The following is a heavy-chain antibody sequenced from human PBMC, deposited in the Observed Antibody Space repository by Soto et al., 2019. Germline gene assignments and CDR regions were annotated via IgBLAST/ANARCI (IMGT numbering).Heavy chain of an antibody. D-gene: IGHD5-12*01. Sequence: QVHLVQSGVEVKTPGASVKVSCQASGYTFFTYDISWVRQAPGQGLEWMGWISTYSGDTKDAQKFQGRVTMTTDTSTTTAYLELRILRSADTAVYYCARHHGPTTSEKWFDPWCQGTRVTVSS. V-gene: IGHV1-18*01. CDR2: ISTYSGDT. J-gene: IGHJ5*02. CDR3: ARHHGPTTSEKWFDP. CDR1: GYTFFTYD.